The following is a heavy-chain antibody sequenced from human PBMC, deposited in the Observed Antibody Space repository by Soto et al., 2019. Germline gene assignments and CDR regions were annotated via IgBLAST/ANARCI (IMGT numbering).Heavy chain of an antibody. CDR3: AKDSDYNDVLTGYYMFEY. D-gene: IGHD3-9*01. Sequence: PGGSLRLSCTGSGFIFRDSALSWFRQAPGKXLEWISFIRSKTYGGTTEYAPSVQGRFSISRDDSKSSAYLQMDSLKTEDTAVYFCAKDSDYNDVLTGYYMFEYWGQGTPVTVSS. CDR1: GFIFRDSA. V-gene: IGHV3-49*03. J-gene: IGHJ4*02. CDR2: IRSKTYGGTT.